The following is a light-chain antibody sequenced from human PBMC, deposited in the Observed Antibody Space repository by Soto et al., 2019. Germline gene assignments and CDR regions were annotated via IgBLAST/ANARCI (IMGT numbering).Light chain of an antibody. CDR1: QSVGSRY. CDR3: QNYDTSPT. J-gene: IGKJ1*01. CDR2: GAS. Sequence: EIVLTQSPGTLSSSAGERATLSCRASQSVGSRYLAWYQQKPGQAPTVLIYGASSRATGIPDRFSSSGAGTVFPLTISRLQREDFAVYYCQNYDTSPTFGQGTKVEI. V-gene: IGKV3-20*01.